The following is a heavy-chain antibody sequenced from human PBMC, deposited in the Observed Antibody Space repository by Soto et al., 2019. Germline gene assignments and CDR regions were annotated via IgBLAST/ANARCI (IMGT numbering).Heavy chain of an antibody. V-gene: IGHV3-11*05. D-gene: IGHD6-13*01. CDR1: GFTFSDYY. CDR2: ISSSSSYI. Sequence: QVQLVESGGGLVKPGGSLRLSCAASGFTFSDYYMSWIRQAPGKWLEWLSYISSSSSYINYADSVKGRFTISRDNAKNPLYLQMSRLRAEDTAVYYCAREGPGSSRGYGDSWGQGTLVTVSS. J-gene: IGHJ4*02. CDR3: AREGPGSSRGYGDS.